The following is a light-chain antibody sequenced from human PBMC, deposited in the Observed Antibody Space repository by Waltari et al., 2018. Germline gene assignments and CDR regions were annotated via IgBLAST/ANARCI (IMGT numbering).Light chain of an antibody. CDR1: HHSIGY. J-gene: IGKJ4*02. V-gene: IGKV1-39*01. Sequence: CRGSHHSIGYFNWYQQKTGETAKDLMFSTSTLQSGVLSRFSGSGCATDFTIIITSLQPEDFATSYCQQSYRTPPLTFGGGTKVEIK. CDR2: STS. CDR3: QQSYRTPPLT.